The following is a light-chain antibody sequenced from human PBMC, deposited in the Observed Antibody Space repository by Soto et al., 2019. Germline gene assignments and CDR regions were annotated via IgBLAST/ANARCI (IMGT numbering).Light chain of an antibody. Sequence: IVLTHSPGTLSFSPWYTSTIFFRSSQTIGRNYLAWYQQKPGQAPRLLIFGTSTRATGIPDRFSGSGSGTDFTLSISRLEPEDFAVYYCQQYASSPLLTFGGGTKVDIK. CDR3: QQYASSPLLT. CDR1: QTIGRNY. V-gene: IGKV3-20*01. J-gene: IGKJ4*01. CDR2: GTS.